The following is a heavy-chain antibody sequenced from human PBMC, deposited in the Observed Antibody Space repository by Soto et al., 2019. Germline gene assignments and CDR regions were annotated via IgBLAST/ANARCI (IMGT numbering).Heavy chain of an antibody. Sequence: QLVQSGPEVKKPGTSVKVSCKASGFTFSSYAMSWVRQAPGKGLEWVSAISGSGGSTYYADSVKGRFTISRDNSKNTLYLQMNSLRAEDTAVYYCASRAPYYYDSSGFDYWGQGTLVTVSS. CDR3: ASRAPYYYDSSGFDY. D-gene: IGHD3-22*01. CDR2: ISGSGGST. V-gene: IGHV3-23*04. CDR1: GFTFSSYA. J-gene: IGHJ4*02.